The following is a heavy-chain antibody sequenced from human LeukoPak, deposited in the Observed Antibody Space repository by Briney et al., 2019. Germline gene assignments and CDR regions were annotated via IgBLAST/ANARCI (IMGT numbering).Heavy chain of an antibody. V-gene: IGHV1-2*02. CDR3: ARSYGFWSGYIYFDY. CDR1: GYTFTGYY. J-gene: IGHJ4*02. Sequence: ASVKVSCKASGYTFTGYYMHWVRQAPGQGLEWMGWINPNSGGTNYAQKFQGRVTMTRDTSISTAYMELSRLRSDDTAVYYCARSYGFWSGYIYFDYWGQGTLVTVSS. CDR2: INPNSGGT. D-gene: IGHD3-3*01.